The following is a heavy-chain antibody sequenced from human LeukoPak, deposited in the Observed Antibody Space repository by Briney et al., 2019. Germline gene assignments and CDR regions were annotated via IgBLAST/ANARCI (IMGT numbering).Heavy chain of an antibody. CDR1: GFTFSSYG. J-gene: IGHJ4*02. D-gene: IGHD3-10*01. CDR3: AKTSVLWFGDLAFDY. V-gene: IGHV3-30*18. Sequence: PGGSLRLSCAASGFTFSSYGMHWVRQAPGKGLEWVAVISYDGSNKYYADSVKGRFTISRDNSRNTLYLQMNSLRAEDTAVYYCAKTSVLWFGDLAFDYWGQGTLVTVSS. CDR2: ISYDGSNK.